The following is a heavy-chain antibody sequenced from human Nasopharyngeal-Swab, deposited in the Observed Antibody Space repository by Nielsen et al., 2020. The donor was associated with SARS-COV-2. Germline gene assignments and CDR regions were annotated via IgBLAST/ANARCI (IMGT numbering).Heavy chain of an antibody. CDR3: AREEAGYSSGWNNWFDP. J-gene: IGHJ5*02. CDR2: IWYDGSNK. D-gene: IGHD6-19*01. V-gene: IGHV3-33*01. CDR1: GFTFSSYG. Sequence: GGSLRLSCAASGFTFSSYGMHWVRQAPGKGLEWVAVIWYDGSNKYYADSVKGRFTISRDNSKNTLYLQMNSLRAEDTAVYYCAREEAGYSSGWNNWFDPWGQGTLVTSPQ.